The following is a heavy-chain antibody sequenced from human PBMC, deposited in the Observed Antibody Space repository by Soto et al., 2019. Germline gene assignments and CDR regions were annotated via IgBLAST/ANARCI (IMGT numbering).Heavy chain of an antibody. V-gene: IGHV3-30*18. D-gene: IGHD6-13*01. J-gene: IGHJ6*02. CDR2: ISYGGSNK. Sequence: GGSLRLSCAASGFTFSSYGMHWVRQAPGKGLEWVAVISYGGSNKYYADSVKGRFTISRDNSKNTLYLQMNSLRAEDTAVYYCAKDNGYSSSWYSYYYYYGMDVWGQGTTVTVSS. CDR1: GFTFSSYG. CDR3: AKDNGYSSSWYSYYYYYGMDV.